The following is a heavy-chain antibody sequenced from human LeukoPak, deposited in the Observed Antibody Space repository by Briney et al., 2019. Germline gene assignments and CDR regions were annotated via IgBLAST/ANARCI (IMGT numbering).Heavy chain of an antibody. CDR1: GGTFSSYA. J-gene: IGHJ6*03. CDR3: ARTYSGYPGHYYYYMDV. CDR2: IIPIFGTA. D-gene: IGHD5-12*01. V-gene: IGHV1-69*05. Sequence: GASVKVSCKASGGTFSSYAISWVRQAPGQGLEWMGGIIPIFGTANYALKFQGRVTITTDESTSTAYMELSSLRSEDTAVYCCARTYSGYPGHYYYYMDVWGKGTTVTVSS.